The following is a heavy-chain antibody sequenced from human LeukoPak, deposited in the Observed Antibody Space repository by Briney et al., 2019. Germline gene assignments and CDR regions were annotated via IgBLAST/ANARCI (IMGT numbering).Heavy chain of an antibody. CDR3: ARVHSYYDFWSGYLGY. CDR1: GFTFSSYE. D-gene: IGHD3-3*01. V-gene: IGHV3-48*03. Sequence: PGGSLRLSCAASGFTFSSYEMNWVRQAPGKGLEWVSYISSSGSTIYCADSVKGRFTISRDNSKKTLYLQMNSLRIEDTAVYYCARVHSYYDFWSGYLGYWGQGTLVTVSS. J-gene: IGHJ4*02. CDR2: ISSSGSTI.